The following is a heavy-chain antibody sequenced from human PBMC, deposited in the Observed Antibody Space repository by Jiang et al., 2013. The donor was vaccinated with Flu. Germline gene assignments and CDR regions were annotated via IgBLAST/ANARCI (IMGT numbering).Heavy chain of an antibody. Sequence: GAEVKKPGESLKISCKGSGYSFTSSWIGWVRQMPGKGLEWMGMIYPGDTDTRYSPSFQGQVTISADTSICTVYLHWSSLKASDTAIYYCTRLGDYGDNSGMKGFDSWGQGTRVTVSS. CDR2: IYPGDTDT. D-gene: IGHD4-23*01. V-gene: IGHV5-51*01. CDR3: TRLGDYGDNSGMKGFDS. CDR1: GYSFTSSW. J-gene: IGHJ4*02.